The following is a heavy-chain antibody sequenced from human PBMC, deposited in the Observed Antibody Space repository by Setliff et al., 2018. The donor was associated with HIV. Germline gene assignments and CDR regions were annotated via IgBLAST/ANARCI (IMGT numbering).Heavy chain of an antibody. D-gene: IGHD3-10*01. CDR1: GGSITSGGDS. CDR2: ISYSGIT. V-gene: IGHV4-31*03. Sequence: SETLSLTCTVSGGSITSGGDSWSWIRQHPGKGLKWIGYISYSGITYYDPSLKSRVSMSVDTSKSQFSLNLSSVTAADTAVYYCARSLDYAGSGSYYVGWFDLWGQGIPVTVSS. J-gene: IGHJ5*02. CDR3: ARSLDYAGSGSYYVGWFDL.